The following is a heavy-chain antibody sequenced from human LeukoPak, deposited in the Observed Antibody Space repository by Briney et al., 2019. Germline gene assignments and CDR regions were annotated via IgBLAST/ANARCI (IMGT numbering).Heavy chain of an antibody. V-gene: IGHV4-30-4*08. Sequence: RSETLSLTCTVSGGSISSGDYYWSWIRQPPGKGLGWIGFIYYSGSTYYNPSLKSRVTLSVDTSKTQFSLKLSSVTAADTAVYYCARAPTRNWFDPWGQGTPVTVSS. CDR2: IYYSGST. CDR1: GGSISSGDYY. J-gene: IGHJ5*02. CDR3: ARAPTRNWFDP.